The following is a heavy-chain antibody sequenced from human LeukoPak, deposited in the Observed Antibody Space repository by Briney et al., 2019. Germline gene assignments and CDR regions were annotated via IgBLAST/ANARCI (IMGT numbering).Heavy chain of an antibody. V-gene: IGHV1-69*05. J-gene: IGHJ6*03. CDR1: GGTFSSYA. Sequence: SVKVSCKASGGTFSSYAISWVRQAPGQGLEWMGGIIPIFGTANYAQKFQGRVTITTDESTSTAYMELSSLRSEDTAVYYCARARGIAARPSYYYYYMDVWSKGTTVTVSS. CDR3: ARARGIAARPSYYYYYMDV. D-gene: IGHD6-6*01. CDR2: IIPIFGTA.